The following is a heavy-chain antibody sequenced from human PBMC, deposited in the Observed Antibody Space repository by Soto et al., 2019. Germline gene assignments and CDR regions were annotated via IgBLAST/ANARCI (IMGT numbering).Heavy chain of an antibody. CDR1: GGSFSGYY. CDR2: INHSGST. V-gene: IGHV4-34*01. J-gene: IGHJ5*02. D-gene: IGHD6-13*01. Sequence: SDTLSLTCAVYGGSFSGYYWSWIRQPPGKGLEWIGEINHSGSTNYNPSLKSRVTISVDTSKNQFSLKLSSVTAADTAVYYCASIAAAGTPRNWFDPWGQGTLVTVSS. CDR3: ASIAAAGTPRNWFDP.